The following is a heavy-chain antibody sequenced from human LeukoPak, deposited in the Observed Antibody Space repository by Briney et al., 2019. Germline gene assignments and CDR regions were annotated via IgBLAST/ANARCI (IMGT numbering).Heavy chain of an antibody. CDR2: ISGSGGTT. CDR3: AKDLVGYSSGYYYSSH. Sequence: GGSLRLSCTASGFTFSSYAMNWVRQAPGKGLEWVSGISGSGGTTFYADSVKGRFTISRDNSKNTLYLQMNSLRAEDTAVYYCAKDLVGYSSGYYYSSHWGQGTLVTVSS. J-gene: IGHJ4*02. CDR1: GFTFSSYA. V-gene: IGHV3-23*01. D-gene: IGHD3-22*01.